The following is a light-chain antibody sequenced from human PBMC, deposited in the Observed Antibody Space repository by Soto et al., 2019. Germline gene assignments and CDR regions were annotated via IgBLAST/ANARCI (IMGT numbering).Light chain of an antibody. J-gene: IGKJ1*01. CDR1: QSIGNY. CDR2: AAS. Sequence: DIQMTQSPSSLSASVGDRVTITCRASQSIGNYLSWYQQTPGKAPKLLIHAASNLQSGVPSRFSGSGSGTAFPLTISFRQPEDFATYYCQQSHTFPRPFDQRTKVEI. CDR3: QQSHTFPRP. V-gene: IGKV1-39*01.